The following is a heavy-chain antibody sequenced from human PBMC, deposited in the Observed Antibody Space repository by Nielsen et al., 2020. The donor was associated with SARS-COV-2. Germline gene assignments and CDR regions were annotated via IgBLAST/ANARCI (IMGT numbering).Heavy chain of an antibody. CDR2: IIPIFGTA. D-gene: IGHD5-18*01. J-gene: IGHJ4*02. CDR1: GYTFTSYY. Sequence: SVKVSCKASGYTFTSYYIHWVRQAPGQGLEWMGGIIPIFGTANYAQKFQGRVTITADKSTSTAYMELSSLRSEDTAVYYCASCYSYGYMSGYFDYWGQGTLVTVSS. CDR3: ASCYSYGYMSGYFDY. V-gene: IGHV1-69*06.